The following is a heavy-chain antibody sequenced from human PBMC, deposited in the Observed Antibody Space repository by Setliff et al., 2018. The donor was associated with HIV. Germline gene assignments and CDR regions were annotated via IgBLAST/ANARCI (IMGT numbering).Heavy chain of an antibody. D-gene: IGHD1-26*01. CDR2: VHAGDGNT. CDR1: GYTFTSYV. CDR3: ALASIVSTARWNH. J-gene: IGHJ4*02. Sequence: ASVKVSCKAFGYTFTSYVIHWVRQAPGQRLEWMGWVHAGDGNTKYSQDLQGRVTMTRDTSISTAYMDLSSLTSDDTAVYYCALASIVSTARWNHWGRGTTVTVSS. V-gene: IGHV1-3*01.